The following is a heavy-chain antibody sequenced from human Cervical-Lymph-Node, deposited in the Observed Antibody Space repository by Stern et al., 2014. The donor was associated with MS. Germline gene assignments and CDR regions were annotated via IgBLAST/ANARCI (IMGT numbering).Heavy chain of an antibody. CDR3: VRDGLTGGDY. CDR1: GVSVTSSSYY. Sequence: QLQLQESGPGLLKPSETLSLTCSVSGVSVTSSSYYWSWVRQSPGKGLEWIGHVHYSGKTSYNPSLKSRVTISVDTSKNHFSLRLDSVTAADTAVYYCVRDGLTGGDYWGQGTLVAVSS. CDR2: VHYSGKT. D-gene: IGHD1-20*01. J-gene: IGHJ4*02. V-gene: IGHV4-61*03.